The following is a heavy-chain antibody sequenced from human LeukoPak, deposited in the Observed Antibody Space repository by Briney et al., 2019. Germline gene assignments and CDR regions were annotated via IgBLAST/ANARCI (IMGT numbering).Heavy chain of an antibody. V-gene: IGHV1-69*04. D-gene: IGHD2-21*02. Sequence: ASVKVSCKASGGTFSSYAISWVRQAPGQGLEWMGRIIPILGIANYAQKFQGRVTITADKSTSTAYMELSSLRSEDTAVYYCARDPSYCGGDCYSYYYGMDVWGQGTMVTVSS. CDR2: IIPILGIA. CDR1: GGTFSSYA. J-gene: IGHJ6*02. CDR3: ARDPSYCGGDCYSYYYGMDV.